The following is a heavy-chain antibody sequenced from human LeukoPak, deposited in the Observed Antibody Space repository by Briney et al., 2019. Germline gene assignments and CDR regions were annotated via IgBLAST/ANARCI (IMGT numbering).Heavy chain of an antibody. V-gene: IGHV6-1*01. CDR1: RDSASSNRAA. J-gene: IGHJ4*02. CDR3: AREKQRLANSFDY. CDR2: TYYRSKWYN. Sequence: SQTLSLTCANSRDSASSNRAAWNSIRQSPSRGLEWLGRTYYRSKWYNDYAVSVKSRITINPDTSKNQFSLQLNSVTPEDTAVYYWAREKQRLANSFDYWGQGTLVTVSS. D-gene: IGHD6-25*01.